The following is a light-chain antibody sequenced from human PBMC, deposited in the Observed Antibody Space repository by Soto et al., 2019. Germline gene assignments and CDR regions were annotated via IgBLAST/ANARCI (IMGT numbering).Light chain of an antibody. CDR1: ESIDSW. J-gene: IGKJ2*01. V-gene: IGKV1-5*03. Sequence: DIQMTQSPSTLSASVGDRVTVTCRASESIDSWLAWYRQKPGKAPKLLIYKASSLESGVPSRFSGSGSETEFTLTISSLQPDDFATYYCQQYNTYPRTFGQGTKLEI. CDR2: KAS. CDR3: QQYNTYPRT.